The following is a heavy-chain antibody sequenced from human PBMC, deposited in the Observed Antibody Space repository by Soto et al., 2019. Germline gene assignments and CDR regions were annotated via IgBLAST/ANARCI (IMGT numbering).Heavy chain of an antibody. J-gene: IGHJ6*02. V-gene: IGHV3-30-3*01. CDR3: ARTLAAAAYYYYYGMDV. D-gene: IGHD6-13*01. CDR1: GFTFSSYA. Sequence: GGSLRLSCAASGFTFSSYAMHWVRQAPGKGLEWVAVISYDGSNKYYADSVKGRFTISRDNSKNTLYLQMNSLRAEDTAVYYCARTLAAAAYYYYYGMDVWGQGTTVTVSS. CDR2: ISYDGSNK.